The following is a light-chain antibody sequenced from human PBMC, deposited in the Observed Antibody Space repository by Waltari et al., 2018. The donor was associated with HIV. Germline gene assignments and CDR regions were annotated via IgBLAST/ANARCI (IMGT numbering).Light chain of an antibody. J-gene: IGLJ2*01. CDR3: SSYAGSNKV. CDR1: SSDVVGYTY. V-gene: IGLV2-8*01. Sequence: QSALTQPPSASGSPGQSFTISCTGHSSDVVGYTYLSWYQQPPGKAPKLMIYEVSNRPSGVPDRFSGSKSGNTASLTVSGLQAEDEADYYCSSYAGSNKVFGGGTKLTVL. CDR2: EVS.